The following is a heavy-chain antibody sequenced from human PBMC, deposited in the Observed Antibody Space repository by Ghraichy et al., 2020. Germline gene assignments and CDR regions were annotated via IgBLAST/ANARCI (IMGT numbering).Heavy chain of an antibody. V-gene: IGHV3-30*18. CDR3: AKEGDSGTKYLFDY. D-gene: IGHD3-10*01. CDR1: GLTFSNHG. Sequence: GGSLRLSCAASGLTFSNHGMHWVRQAPGKGLEWVAVVSSHGGTVYYKDSVKGRFTVSRDNSKNTLYLQMNSLRAEDTAVYYCAKEGDSGTKYLFDYWGQGTLVTVSS. J-gene: IGHJ4*02. CDR2: VSSHGGTV.